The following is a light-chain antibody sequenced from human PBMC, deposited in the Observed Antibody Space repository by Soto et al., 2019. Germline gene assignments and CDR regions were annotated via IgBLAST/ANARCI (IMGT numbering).Light chain of an antibody. J-gene: IGKJ1*01. CDR2: KAS. Sequence: DIQMTQSPSTLSASVGDRVTITCRASQSISSWLAWYQQKPGKAPKLLIYKASSLESGVPSRFSGSGSGTEFTLTISSLQPDEFATEYCQQYNSYPWTFGQGTKVEIK. V-gene: IGKV1-5*03. CDR1: QSISSW. CDR3: QQYNSYPWT.